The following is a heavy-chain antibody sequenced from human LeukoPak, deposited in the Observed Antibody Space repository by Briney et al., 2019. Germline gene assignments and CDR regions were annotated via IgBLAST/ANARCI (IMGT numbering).Heavy chain of an antibody. Sequence: PGGSLRLSCAASGFTFSSYSMNWVRQAPGKGLEWVSSISSSSSYIYYADSVKGRFTISRDNAKNSLYLQMNSLRAEDTAVYYCAKSIYYDSSGISNDYWGQGTLVTVSS. CDR1: GFTFSSYS. CDR3: AKSIYYDSSGISNDY. D-gene: IGHD3-22*01. J-gene: IGHJ4*02. V-gene: IGHV3-21*04. CDR2: ISSSSSYI.